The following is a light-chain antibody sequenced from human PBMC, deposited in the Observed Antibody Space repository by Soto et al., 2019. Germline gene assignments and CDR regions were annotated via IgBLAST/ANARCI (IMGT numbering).Light chain of an antibody. J-gene: IGLJ1*01. V-gene: IGLV2-14*01. CDR3: SSYTSSSTLV. CDR1: SSDVGGYVY. Sequence: QSALTQPRSVSGSPGQSVTISCTGTSSDVGGYVYVSWYQQHPGKAPKLMISEVSHRPSGVSYRFSGSKSGNTASLTISGLQAEDEADYYCSSYTSSSTLVFGTGTKLTVL. CDR2: EVS.